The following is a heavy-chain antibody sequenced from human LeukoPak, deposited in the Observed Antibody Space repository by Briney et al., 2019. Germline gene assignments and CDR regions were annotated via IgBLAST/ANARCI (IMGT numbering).Heavy chain of an antibody. D-gene: IGHD6-13*01. V-gene: IGHV3-74*03. Sequence: EGSLRLSCVAAEFTFSSYWMHWVRQAPGKGLVWVSRIDSGGSRTKYADSVKGRFTISRDNAENTLYLQLNSLRADDTAVYYCVRDRTAAAGEFDYWGQGTLVTVSS. CDR1: EFTFSSYW. J-gene: IGHJ4*02. CDR3: VRDRTAAAGEFDY. CDR2: IDSGGSRT.